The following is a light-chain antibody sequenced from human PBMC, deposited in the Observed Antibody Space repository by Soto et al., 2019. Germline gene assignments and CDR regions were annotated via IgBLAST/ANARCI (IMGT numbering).Light chain of an antibody. CDR2: AAS. CDR3: LQDYSYPRT. Sequence: IQMTLSPSSLSASVGDRVTITCRASQGIRDDLGWYQQKPGKAPKLLIYAASSLQSGVPSRFSGSGYGSDFTLTISSLQPEDFATYYCLQDYSYPRTFGQGTKVDI. CDR1: QGIRDD. J-gene: IGKJ1*01. V-gene: IGKV1-6*01.